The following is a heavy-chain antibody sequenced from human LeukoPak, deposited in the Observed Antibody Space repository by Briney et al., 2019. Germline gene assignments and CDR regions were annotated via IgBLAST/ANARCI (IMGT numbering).Heavy chain of an antibody. CDR2: INHSGST. CDR3: ARVAIYLYYYGMDV. Sequence: SETLSLTCAVYGGSFSGYYWIWIRQPPGKGLEWIGEINHSGSTYYNPSLKSRVTISVDRSKNQFSLKLSSVTAADTAVYYCARVAIYLYYYGMDVWGQGTTVTVSS. V-gene: IGHV4-34*01. CDR1: GGSFSGYY. D-gene: IGHD5/OR15-5a*01. J-gene: IGHJ6*02.